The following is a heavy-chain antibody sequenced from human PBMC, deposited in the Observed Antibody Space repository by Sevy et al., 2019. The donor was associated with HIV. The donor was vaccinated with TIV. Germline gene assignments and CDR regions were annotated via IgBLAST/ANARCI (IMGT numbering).Heavy chain of an antibody. D-gene: IGHD3-3*01. CDR3: ATFSVGY. Sequence: GGSLRLSCAASGFTFSDSWMHWVRQAPGKGLEWVANINQDGNVKYYVDSVKGRFTISRDNAKNSLYLQMNSLRDDDTAVYYCATFSVGYWGQGTLVTVSS. J-gene: IGHJ4*02. CDR2: INQDGNVK. V-gene: IGHV3-7*01. CDR1: GFTFSDSW.